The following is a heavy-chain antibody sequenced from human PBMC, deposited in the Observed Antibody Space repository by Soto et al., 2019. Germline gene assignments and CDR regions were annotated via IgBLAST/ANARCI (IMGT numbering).Heavy chain of an antibody. V-gene: IGHV1-2*02. CDR3: ASARSSRPPRFDF. J-gene: IGHJ4*02. D-gene: IGHD6-13*01. CDR1: GYTFSAYF. CDR2: INPNSGGT. Sequence: ASVKVSCKASGYTFSAYFMSWVRQAPGQGLEWMGWINPNSGGTNYAQKFQGRVTMTRDTSISTAYMELSGLRSDDTAVYYYASARSSRPPRFDFCGQGSLGTVCS.